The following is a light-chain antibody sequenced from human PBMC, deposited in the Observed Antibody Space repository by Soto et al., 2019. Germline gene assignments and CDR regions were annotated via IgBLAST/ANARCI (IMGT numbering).Light chain of an antibody. V-gene: IGKV3-11*01. Sequence: EIVLTQSPATLSLSPGERATLSCRASQSVSRYLAWYQQKPGQAPRILIYDASYRATGIQARFSGSGSGTEFTLTIRSLEPEDFAVYYCKQRSNWITFGQGTRLEIK. CDR2: DAS. CDR3: KQRSNWIT. J-gene: IGKJ5*01. CDR1: QSVSRY.